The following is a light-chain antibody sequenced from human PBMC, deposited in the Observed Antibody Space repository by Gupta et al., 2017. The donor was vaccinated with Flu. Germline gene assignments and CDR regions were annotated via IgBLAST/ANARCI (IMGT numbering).Light chain of an antibody. CDR2: SAS. CDR3: QHDCYSPLT. Sequence: DTVTSTSPTHSVSSNYLAWYQQKPGQAPKLLIYSASTLASGVPYRFSGSGSGTDFTLTISSLQPEDFATFYCQHDCYSPLTFGEGTKVEIK. J-gene: IGKJ4*01. V-gene: IGKV3D-7*01. CDR1: HSVSSNY.